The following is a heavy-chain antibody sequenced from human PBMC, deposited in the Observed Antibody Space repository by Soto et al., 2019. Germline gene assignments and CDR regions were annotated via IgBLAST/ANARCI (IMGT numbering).Heavy chain of an antibody. Sequence: QVQLVQSGAEVKKPGSSVKVSCKGSGGTFSSYTISWVRQAPGQGLEWMGRIIPILGIANHAQKFQGIVTITADKSTSTAYRELCSMSSEDTDVYYCARFQGSYGRDVWGQGTTVTVSS. J-gene: IGHJ6*02. CDR3: ARFQGSYGRDV. CDR2: IIPILGIA. CDR1: GGTFSSYT. V-gene: IGHV1-69*02.